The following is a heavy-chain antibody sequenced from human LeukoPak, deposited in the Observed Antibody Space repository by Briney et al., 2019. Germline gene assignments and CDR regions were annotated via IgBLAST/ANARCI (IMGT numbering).Heavy chain of an antibody. CDR2: IYQSGST. CDR3: ARVQLDHEDAFDI. J-gene: IGHJ3*02. V-gene: IGHV4-38-2*02. D-gene: IGHD1-1*01. Sequence: SETLSLTCTVSGYSISSGYYWGWIRQPPGKGLQWIGSIYQSGSTYYNPSLKSRVTISVDTSKNQFSLKLRSVTAADTAVYYCARVQLDHEDAFDIWGQGTMVTVSS. CDR1: GYSISSGYY.